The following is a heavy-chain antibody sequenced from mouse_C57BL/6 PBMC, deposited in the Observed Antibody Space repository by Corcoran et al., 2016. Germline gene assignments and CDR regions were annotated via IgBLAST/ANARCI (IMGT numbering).Heavy chain of an antibody. Sequence: QVHLQQSGAELAMPGASVKLSCKASGYTFTSYGISWVKQRTGQGLEWIGEIYPRSGNTYYNEKFKGKATLTADKSSSKTYMELRSLTSADSAVYFCARGIEVNYYGSRYFDYWGQGTTLTVSS. CDR3: ARGIEVNYYGSRYFDY. CDR1: GYTFTSYG. D-gene: IGHD1-1*01. V-gene: IGHV1-81*01. CDR2: IYPRSGNT. J-gene: IGHJ2*01.